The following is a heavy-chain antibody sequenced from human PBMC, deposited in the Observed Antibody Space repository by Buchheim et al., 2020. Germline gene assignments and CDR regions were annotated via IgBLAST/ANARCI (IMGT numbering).Heavy chain of an antibody. D-gene: IGHD2-2*02. V-gene: IGHV3-15*01. CDR1: GFTFSNAW. CDR3: TTGGGGIVVVPAAIPLDY. CDR2: ITSKTDGGTT. J-gene: IGHJ4*02. Sequence: EVQLVESGGGLVKPGGSLRLSCAASGFTFSNAWMSWVRQAPGKGLEWVGRITSKTDGGTTDYAAPVKGRFTISRDDSKNTLYLQMNSLKTEDTAVYYCTTGGGGIVVVPAAIPLDYWGQGTL.